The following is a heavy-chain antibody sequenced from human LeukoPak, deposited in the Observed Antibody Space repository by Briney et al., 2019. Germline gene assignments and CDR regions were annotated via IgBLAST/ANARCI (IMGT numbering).Heavy chain of an antibody. CDR1: GYTFTSYG. CDR2: ISAYNGNT. J-gene: IGHJ5*02. V-gene: IGHV1-18*01. D-gene: IGHD3-16*01. Sequence: ASVKVSCKASGYTFTSYGINWVRQAPGQGLEWMGWISAYNGNTNYAQKLQGRVTMTRDTSESTAYMELSSLRSEDTAMYYCARGPALHKNWVGGRWFDPWGQGTLLTVSS. CDR3: ARGPALHKNWVGGRWFDP.